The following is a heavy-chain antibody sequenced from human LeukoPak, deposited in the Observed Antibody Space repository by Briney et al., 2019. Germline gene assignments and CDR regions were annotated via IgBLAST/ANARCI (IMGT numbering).Heavy chain of an antibody. V-gene: IGHV1-24*01. CDR1: GYTLTELS. D-gene: IGHD1-26*01. J-gene: IGHJ5*02. CDR2: FDPEDGET. Sequence: ASVKVSCKVSGYTLTELSMHWVRQAPGKGLEWMGGFDPEDGETIYAQKFQGRVTMTEDTSTDTAYMELSSLRSDDTAVYYCATDGITRSQWEPPNWFDPWGQGTLVTVSS. CDR3: ATDGITRSQWEPPNWFDP.